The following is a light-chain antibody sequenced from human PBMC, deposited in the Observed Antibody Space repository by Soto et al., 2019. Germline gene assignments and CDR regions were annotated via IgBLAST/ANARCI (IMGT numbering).Light chain of an antibody. Sequence: QSVLTQPPSVSGAPGQRVTMSCTGSSSNIGAGYDVHWFQQLPGTAPKLLIYGNINRLSGVPDRFSGSKSGTSASLAITGLQAEDEADYYCQSYDSSLSAWVFGGGTQLPSS. CDR1: SSNIGAGYD. V-gene: IGLV1-40*01. J-gene: IGLJ7*01. CDR3: QSYDSSLSAWV. CDR2: GNI.